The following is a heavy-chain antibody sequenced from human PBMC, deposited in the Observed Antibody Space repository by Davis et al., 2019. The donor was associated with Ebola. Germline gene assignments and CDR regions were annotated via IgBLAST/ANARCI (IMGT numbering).Heavy chain of an antibody. CDR3: ATRGVGGGYFDY. Sequence: ASVQVSCKASAYTFTSYYMHWVRQAPGQGLEWMGIINPSGGSTSYAQKFQGRVTMTRDTSTSTVYMELSSLRSKGTAVYYWATRGVGGGYFDYWGQGTLVTVSS. V-gene: IGHV1-46*01. CDR1: AYTFTSYY. D-gene: IGHD3-10*01. CDR2: INPSGGST. J-gene: IGHJ4*02.